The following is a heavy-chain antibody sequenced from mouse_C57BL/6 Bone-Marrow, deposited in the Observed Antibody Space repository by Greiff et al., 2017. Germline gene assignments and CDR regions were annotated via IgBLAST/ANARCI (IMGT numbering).Heavy chain of an antibody. V-gene: IGHV5-12*01. Sequence: VMLVESGGGLVQPGGSLKLSCAASGFTFSDYYMYWVRQTPEKRLEWVAYISNGGGSTYYPDTVKGRFTISSNNAKKTLYLQMSRLKSEDTAMYYCARHQAYYSNDGGLYFDVWGTGTTVTVSS. CDR2: ISNGGGST. J-gene: IGHJ1*03. D-gene: IGHD2-5*01. CDR1: GFTFSDYY. CDR3: ARHQAYYSNDGGLYFDV.